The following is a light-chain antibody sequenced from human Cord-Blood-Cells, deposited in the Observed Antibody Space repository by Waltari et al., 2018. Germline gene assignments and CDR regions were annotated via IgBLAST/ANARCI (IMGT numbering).Light chain of an antibody. CDR2: DDS. Sequence: SYVLTQTPSVSVAPGKTARITCGGNNIGSKSEHWYQQKPGQAPVLVVYDDSDRPSGIPERFSGSNSGNTATLTISRVEAGDEADDYCQVWDSSSDHWVFGGGTKLTVL. CDR3: QVWDSSSDHWV. V-gene: IGLV3-21*03. J-gene: IGLJ3*02. CDR1: NIGSKS.